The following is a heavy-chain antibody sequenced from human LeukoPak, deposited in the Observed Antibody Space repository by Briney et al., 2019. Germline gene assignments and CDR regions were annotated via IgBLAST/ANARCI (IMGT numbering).Heavy chain of an antibody. D-gene: IGHD6-19*01. Sequence: PSETLSLTCTVSGGSISSSRYYGGWIRQPPGKGLEWIGSIYYSGSTYYNPSLKSRVTISVDTSKNQFSLKLSSVTAADTAVYYCARGYSSGWHDPLFDYWGQGTLVTVSS. V-gene: IGHV4-39*01. CDR3: ARGYSSGWHDPLFDY. CDR2: IYYSGST. J-gene: IGHJ4*02. CDR1: GGSISSSRYY.